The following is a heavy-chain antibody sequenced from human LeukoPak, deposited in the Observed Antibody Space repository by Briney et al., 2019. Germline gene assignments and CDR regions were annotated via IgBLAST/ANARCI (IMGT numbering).Heavy chain of an antibody. CDR2: ISYDKSNK. D-gene: IGHD2-2*02. CDR3: ARDSCNSTSCYSNY. CDR1: GFTFSSYA. Sequence: GGSLRLSCAASGFTFSSYAMHWVRQAPGKGLEWVAFISYDKSNKYYADSVKGRFTISRDNSKNTLYLQMNSLTVEDTAAYYCARDSCNSTSCYSNYWGQGTLVTVSS. V-gene: IGHV3-30-3*01. J-gene: IGHJ4*02.